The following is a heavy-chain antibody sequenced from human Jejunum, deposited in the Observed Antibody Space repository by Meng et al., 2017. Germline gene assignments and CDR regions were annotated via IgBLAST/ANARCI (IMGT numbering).Heavy chain of an antibody. CDR2: INTATGDT. J-gene: IGHJ5*02. Sequence: QVQLVQSGAEVKKPGASVRISCKASGYTFTTYKIHWVRQAPGQSLEWMAWINTATGDTHYLQKFQGRVSLTGDMSTFTAYMHLNRSTSDDTAVYYCARDEIACAQGTLVTVSS. CDR3: ARDEIA. CDR1: GYTFTTYK. V-gene: IGHV1-3*04.